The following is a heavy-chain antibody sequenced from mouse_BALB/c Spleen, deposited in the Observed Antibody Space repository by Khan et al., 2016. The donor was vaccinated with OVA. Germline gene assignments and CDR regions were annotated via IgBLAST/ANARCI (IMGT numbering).Heavy chain of an antibody. V-gene: IGHV1-7*01. CDR2: LNPSTGYT. J-gene: IGHJ2*01. D-gene: IGHD1-1*01. Sequence: QVQLQQSGAELAKPGASVKMSCKASGYTFINYWILWVKQRPGQGLAWIGYLNPSTGYTEYNQNFKDKATLTADKSSSTAYMQLSSLTSEDSAVYYCARRGLRWDFDYWGQGTTLTVSS. CDR3: ARRGLRWDFDY. CDR1: GYTFINYW.